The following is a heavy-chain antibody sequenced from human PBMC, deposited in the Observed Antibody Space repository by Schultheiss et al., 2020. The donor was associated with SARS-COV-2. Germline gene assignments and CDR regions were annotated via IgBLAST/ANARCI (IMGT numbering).Heavy chain of an antibody. CDR2: IKSKTDGGTT. V-gene: IGHV3-15*01. D-gene: IGHD6-6*01. Sequence: GSLRLSCAASGFTFSSYAMHWVRQAPGKGLEWVGRIKSKTDGGTTDYAAPVKGRFTISRDDSKNTLYLQMNSLKTEDTAVYYCTTAVGRPGYYGMDVWGQGTTVTVSS. CDR1: GFTFSSYA. CDR3: TTAVGRPGYYGMDV. J-gene: IGHJ6*02.